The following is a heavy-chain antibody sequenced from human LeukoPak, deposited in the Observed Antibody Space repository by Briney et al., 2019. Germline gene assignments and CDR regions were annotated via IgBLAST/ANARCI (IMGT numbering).Heavy chain of an antibody. CDR1: GFTFSSYW. CDR2: INTDGSST. CDR3: ARDGPYCSGGSCYFFDY. V-gene: IGHV3-74*01. Sequence: QPGGSLRLSCAASGFTFSSYWMHWVRHAPGKGLVYVSRINTDGSSTTYADSVKGRFTISRDNAKNTLYLQMNSLRAEDTAVYYCARDGPYCSGGSCYFFDYWGQGTLVTVSS. D-gene: IGHD2-15*01. J-gene: IGHJ4*02.